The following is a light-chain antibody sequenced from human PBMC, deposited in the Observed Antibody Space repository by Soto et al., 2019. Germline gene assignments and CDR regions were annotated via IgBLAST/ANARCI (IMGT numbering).Light chain of an antibody. CDR1: QDIKYY. CDR2: SAS. Sequence: DIQMTQSPSAMSASVGDRVTINCRASQDIKYYLAWFQQKPGKVPKRLLYSASSLKSGVPSRISGSGSETKFTTTISSLQPADSPTYYCLEHNSYPLAFGRGTKVEIK. V-gene: IGKV1-17*03. CDR3: LEHNSYPLA. J-gene: IGKJ4*01.